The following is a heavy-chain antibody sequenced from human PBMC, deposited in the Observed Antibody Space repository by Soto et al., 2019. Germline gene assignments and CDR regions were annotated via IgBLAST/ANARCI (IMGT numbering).Heavy chain of an antibody. CDR1: GYPLTGYY. V-gene: IGHV1-2*04. J-gene: IGHJ5*02. CDR2: INPNSGGT. Sequence: GDSVKGSFKASGYPLTGYYIHLVRQAPGQGLEWMGWINPNSGGTNYAQKFQGWVTMTRDTSISTAYMELSRLRSDDTAVYYCARSPRGLNWFDPWGQGTMVTVSS. D-gene: IGHD1-26*01. CDR3: ARSPRGLNWFDP.